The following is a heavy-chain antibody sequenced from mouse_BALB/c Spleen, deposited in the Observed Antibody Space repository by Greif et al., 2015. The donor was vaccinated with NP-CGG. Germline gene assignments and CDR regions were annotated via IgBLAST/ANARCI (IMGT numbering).Heavy chain of an antibody. CDR2: INPSSGYT. Sequence: VKLMESGAELARPGASVKMSCKASGYTFTSYTMHWVKQRPGQGLEWIGYINPSSGYTNYNQKFKDKATLTADKSSSTAYMQLSSLTSEDSAVYYCASNYWYFDVWGAGTTVTVSS. J-gene: IGHJ1*01. CDR1: GYTFTSYT. V-gene: IGHV1-4*01. CDR3: ASNYWYFDV.